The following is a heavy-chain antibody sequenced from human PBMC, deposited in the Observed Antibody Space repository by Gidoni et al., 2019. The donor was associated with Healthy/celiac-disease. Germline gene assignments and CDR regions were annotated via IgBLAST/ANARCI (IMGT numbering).Heavy chain of an antibody. D-gene: IGHD3-16*02. V-gene: IGHV3-21*01. CDR3: ARDMGDYVWGSYRSISFFDY. J-gene: IGHJ4*02. Sequence: EVQLVESGGGLVKPGGSLRLSCAASGFTFSGYSMNWVRQAPGKGLEWVSSISSSSSYIYYADSVKGRFTISRDNAKNLLYLQMNSLRAEDTAVYYCARDMGDYVWGSYRSISFFDYWGQGTLVTVSS. CDR1: GFTFSGYS. CDR2: ISSSSSYI.